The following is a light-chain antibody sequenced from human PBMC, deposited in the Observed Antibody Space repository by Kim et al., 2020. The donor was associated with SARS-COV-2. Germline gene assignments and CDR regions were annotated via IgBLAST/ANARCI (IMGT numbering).Light chain of an antibody. V-gene: IGKV1-39*01. CDR3: QKSYSTPYT. CDR2: AAS. Sequence: DIQLTQSPPSLSASVGDRVTITCRASQSITNYLNWYQQKPGKAPKLLIYAASNLQSGVPSRFSGSGSGTDFTLTFSSLQPEDFATYYCQKSYSTPYTFGQGTKLEI. CDR1: QSITNY. J-gene: IGKJ2*01.